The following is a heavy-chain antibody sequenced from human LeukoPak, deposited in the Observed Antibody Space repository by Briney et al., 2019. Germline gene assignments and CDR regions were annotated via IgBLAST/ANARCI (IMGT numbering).Heavy chain of an antibody. D-gene: IGHD1-26*01. V-gene: IGHV4-34*01. CDR2: INHSGRT. CDR3: ARLVKNVWALDY. CDR1: GGSFSAYY. J-gene: IGHJ4*02. Sequence: SETLSLTCGVSGGSFSAYYWSWIRQPPGKGLELIGEINHSGRTNYNPSLKSRVTISVDTSKNQFSLKLSSVTAADTAVYYCARLVKNVWALDYWGQGTLVTVSS.